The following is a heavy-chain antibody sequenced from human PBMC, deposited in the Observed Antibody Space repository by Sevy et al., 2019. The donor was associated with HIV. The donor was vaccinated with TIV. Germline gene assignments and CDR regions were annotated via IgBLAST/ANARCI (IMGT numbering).Heavy chain of an antibody. CDR1: GFTLNSYW. V-gene: IGHV3-7*01. CDR2: IKQDGSVK. Sequence: GGSLRLPCAASGFTLNSYWMSWVRQAPGKGLEWVANIKQDGSVKYYVDSVKGRFTISRDNARNLVYLQMSSLTAEDTALYYCVRAIAADASLWGQGTLVTVSS. CDR3: VRAIAADASL. J-gene: IGHJ4*02. D-gene: IGHD6-13*01.